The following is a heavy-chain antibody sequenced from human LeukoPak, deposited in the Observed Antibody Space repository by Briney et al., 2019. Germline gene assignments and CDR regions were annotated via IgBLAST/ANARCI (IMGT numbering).Heavy chain of an antibody. Sequence: ASVKVSCKVSGYTLTEVSIHWVRQAPEKGLEWMGGLDPEDDETIYAQKFQGGVTMTEDIATDTAYMELSSLRSEDTAVYYCAKVGAMGSGTYLYYNYYAMDVWGQGTTVTVSS. J-gene: IGHJ6*02. CDR1: GYTLTEVS. CDR3: AKVGAMGSGTYLYYNYYAMDV. V-gene: IGHV1-24*01. D-gene: IGHD1-26*01. CDR2: LDPEDDET.